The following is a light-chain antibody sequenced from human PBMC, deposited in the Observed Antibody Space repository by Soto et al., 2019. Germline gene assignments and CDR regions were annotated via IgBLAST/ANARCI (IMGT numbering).Light chain of an antibody. CDR2: GAS. Sequence: DIQMTQSPSTLSASVGDRVTITCRASQSIRNSLAWYQQKPGKAPKLLIYGASSLESGVPPRFSGTVSGTEFTLTISSLQPDYFATYYCQQYDTYWTFGQGTKVEIK. CDR3: QQYDTYWT. V-gene: IGKV1-5*03. J-gene: IGKJ1*01. CDR1: QSIRNS.